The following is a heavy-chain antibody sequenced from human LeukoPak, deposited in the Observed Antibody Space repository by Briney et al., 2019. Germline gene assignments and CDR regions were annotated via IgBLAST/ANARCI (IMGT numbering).Heavy chain of an antibody. CDR2: IRQDESEK. J-gene: IGHJ3*02. D-gene: IGHD3-22*01. CDR3: ARDRTPYDGNGYYDAHDI. V-gene: IGHV3-7*01. Sequence: GGSLRLSCAASGFTFRSYGMHWVRQAPGRGLEWVANIRQDESEKYFVDSVRGRFIISRDNAKNSLYLQMNSLRAEDTAVYYCARDRTPYDGNGYYDAHDIWGQGTMVTVSS. CDR1: GFTFRSYG.